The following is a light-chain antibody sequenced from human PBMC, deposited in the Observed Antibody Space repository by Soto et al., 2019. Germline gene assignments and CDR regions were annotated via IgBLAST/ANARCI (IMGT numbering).Light chain of an antibody. CDR3: QQYGTSYT. CDR1: QSITTNY. V-gene: IGKV3-20*01. CDR2: GTS. Sequence: EMVLTQSPGTLSLSPGERATLSCRASQSITTNYLAWYQQKPGQAPRLLIYGTSSRATGIPDRFSGSGSGTDFTLTISRLRPEDFAVYYCQQYGTSYTFGQGTKLEIK. J-gene: IGKJ2*01.